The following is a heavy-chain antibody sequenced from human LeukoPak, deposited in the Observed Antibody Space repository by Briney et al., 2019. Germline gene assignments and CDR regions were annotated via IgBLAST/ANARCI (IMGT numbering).Heavy chain of an antibody. V-gene: IGHV4-34*01. CDR1: GGSFSGYY. Sequence: SETLSLTCAVYGGSFSGYYWSWIRQPPGKGLEWIGEINHSGSTNYNPSLKSRVTISVNTSKNQFSLELSSVTAADTAVYYCARNIVVVPDYGMDVWGQGTTVTVSS. D-gene: IGHD2-2*01. CDR3: ARNIVVVPDYGMDV. CDR2: INHSGST. J-gene: IGHJ6*02.